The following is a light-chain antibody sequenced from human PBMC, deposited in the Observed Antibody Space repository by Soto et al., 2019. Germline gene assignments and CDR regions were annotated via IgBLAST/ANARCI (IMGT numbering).Light chain of an antibody. J-gene: IGKJ2*01. Sequence: GDRVTLTCRASQGIGSYLAWYQQKPGKAPKLLIYAASALQSGVPSRFSGSGSGTEFTLTISSLQPEDFATYYCQQLNSYLYTFGQGTKLEIK. CDR1: QGIGSY. V-gene: IGKV1-9*01. CDR3: QQLNSYLYT. CDR2: AAS.